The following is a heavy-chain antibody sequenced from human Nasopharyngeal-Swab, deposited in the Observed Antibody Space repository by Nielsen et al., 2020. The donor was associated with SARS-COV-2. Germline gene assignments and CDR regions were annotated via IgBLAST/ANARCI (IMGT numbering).Heavy chain of an antibody. CDR3: ARVRFDWPYVADAFDI. J-gene: IGHJ3*02. CDR2: ISASGGST. D-gene: IGHD3-9*01. V-gene: IGHV3-23*01. CDR1: GFSFSSYA. Sequence: GEALKISCAASGFSFSSYAMSWVRQTPGKGLEWVSGISASGGSTYYADSVKGRFTISRDNSRNTLSLQMNSLRAEDTAVYYCARVRFDWPYVADAFDIWGQGTMVTVSS.